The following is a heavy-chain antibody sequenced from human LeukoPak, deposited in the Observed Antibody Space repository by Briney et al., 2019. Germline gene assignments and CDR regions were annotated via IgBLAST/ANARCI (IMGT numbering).Heavy chain of an antibody. CDR2: IYYSGST. D-gene: IGHD4/OR15-4a*01. CDR3: ARGFDYKSYYFDY. CDR1: GGSISSSSYY. J-gene: IGHJ4*02. V-gene: IGHV4-39*07. Sequence: PSETLSLTCTVSGGSISSSSYYWGWIRQPPGKGLEWIGSIYYSGSTYYNPSLKSRVTISVDTSKNQFSLKLSSVTAADTAVYYCARGFDYKSYYFDYWGQGTLVTVSS.